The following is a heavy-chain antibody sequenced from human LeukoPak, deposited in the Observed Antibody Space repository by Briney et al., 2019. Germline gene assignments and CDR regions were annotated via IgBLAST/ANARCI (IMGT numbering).Heavy chain of an antibody. CDR1: GYTFTGYY. Sequence: ASVKVSCKASGYTFTGYYMHWVRQAPGQGLEWMGWINPNSGGTNYAQKFQGRVTMTRDTSISTAYMELSRLRSDDTAVYYCARITVDRYYFDYWGQGTLVTVSS. J-gene: IGHJ4*02. D-gene: IGHD3/OR15-3a*01. CDR2: INPNSGGT. V-gene: IGHV1-2*02. CDR3: ARITVDRYYFDY.